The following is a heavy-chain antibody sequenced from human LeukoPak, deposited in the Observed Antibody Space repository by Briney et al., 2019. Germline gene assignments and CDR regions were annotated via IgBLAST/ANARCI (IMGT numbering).Heavy chain of an antibody. D-gene: IGHD3-10*01. CDR2: ISTSGRSI. CDR1: GFTFSDYF. V-gene: IGHV3-11*01. CDR3: ARRSYGSGSDHFDY. Sequence: GGSLRLSCAASGFTFSDYFMTWIRQAPGKGLEWVSYISTSGRSIDYADSVRGRFTISRDNAKNSLYLQMNSLRAEGTAVYYCARRSYGSGSDHFDYWGQGTLVTVSS. J-gene: IGHJ4*02.